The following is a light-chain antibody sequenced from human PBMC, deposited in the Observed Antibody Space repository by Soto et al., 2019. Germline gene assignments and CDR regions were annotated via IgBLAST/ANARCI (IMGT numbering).Light chain of an antibody. CDR2: EVT. CDR3: SSYTSSSTLGV. CDR1: SSDVGGYNY. J-gene: IGLJ2*01. Sequence: QSALTQPASVSGSLGQPITISCTGTSSDVGGYNYVSWYQQHPGKAPKLMIYEVTSRPSGVSNRFSGSKSGNTASLTISGLQAGDEADYYCSSYTSSSTLGVFGGGTKVTVL. V-gene: IGLV2-14*01.